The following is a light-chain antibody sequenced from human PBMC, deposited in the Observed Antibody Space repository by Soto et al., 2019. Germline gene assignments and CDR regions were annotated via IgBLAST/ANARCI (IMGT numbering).Light chain of an antibody. CDR1: HSISSW. CDR2: KAS. Sequence: DIQMTQSPSILSASEGDRVTITCRASHSISSWLAWYQQKPGKAPNLLIHKASHLESGVPSRFSGSGSGTEFTLTISSLQPGDFATYYCQHYNTYPWTFGQGTNVDIK. V-gene: IGKV1-5*03. CDR3: QHYNTYPWT. J-gene: IGKJ1*01.